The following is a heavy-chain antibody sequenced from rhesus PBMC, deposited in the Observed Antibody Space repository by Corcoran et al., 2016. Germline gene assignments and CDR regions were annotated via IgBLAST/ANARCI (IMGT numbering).Heavy chain of an antibody. J-gene: IGHJ4*01. CDR1: GGSISSNY. Sequence: QVQLQESGPGLVKPLVTLSLTCAVSGGSISSNYWSWIRQAPGKGMEWIGYIYGSGSTTNPYPPLKSRVALSVDTSKNQLSLKLSSVTAADTAVYYCARRSPGGYHFDYWGQGVLVTVSS. CDR2: IYGSGSTT. V-gene: IGHV4S11*01. CDR3: ARRSPGGYHFDY. D-gene: IGHD5-24*01.